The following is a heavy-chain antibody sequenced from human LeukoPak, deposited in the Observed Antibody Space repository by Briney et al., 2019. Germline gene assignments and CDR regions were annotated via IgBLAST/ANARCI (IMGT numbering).Heavy chain of an antibody. J-gene: IGHJ5*02. CDR1: GFTFSGSA. CDR2: IRSTANGYAT. D-gene: IGHD3-22*01. Sequence: GGSLRLSCAASGFTFSGSALHWVRQASGKGLEWVGRIRSTANGYATAYAASVKGRFTISRDDSKNTAYLQMDSLKTEDTAVYYCAKPQTHYYDSSGYNWFDPWGQGTLVTVSS. CDR3: AKPQTHYYDSSGYNWFDP. V-gene: IGHV3-73*01.